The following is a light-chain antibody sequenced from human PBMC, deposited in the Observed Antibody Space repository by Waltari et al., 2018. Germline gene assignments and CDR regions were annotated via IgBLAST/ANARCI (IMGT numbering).Light chain of an antibody. CDR3: CSYAVSSGVV. CDR1: SSDVGRFNL. J-gene: IGLJ3*02. CDR2: EGD. V-gene: IGLV2-23*01. Sequence: QSALTQPASVSGSPGQSITISCTGTSSDVGRFNLVSWYQQHPGKAPKLMIYEGDKRPSGVSNRFSGSKSGNTASLRVSGLQAEDEADYYCCSYAVSSGVVFGGGTKLTVL.